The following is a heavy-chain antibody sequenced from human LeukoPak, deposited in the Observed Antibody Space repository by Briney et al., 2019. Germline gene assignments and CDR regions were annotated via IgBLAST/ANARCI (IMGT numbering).Heavy chain of an antibody. CDR2: IYPADSDT. Sequence: GESLKISCKGSGYIFYSYWIAWVRQMPGKGLEWVGSIYPADSDTRYSPSFQGQVTISVDRSISTAYLQWSSLKASDTAMYYCARPLSGDFQYWGQGTLVTVSS. CDR3: ARPLSGDFQY. V-gene: IGHV5-51*01. J-gene: IGHJ4*02. CDR1: GYIFYSYW. D-gene: IGHD3-3*01.